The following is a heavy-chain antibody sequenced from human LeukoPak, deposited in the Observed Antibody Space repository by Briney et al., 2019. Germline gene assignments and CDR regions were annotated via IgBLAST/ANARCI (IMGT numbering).Heavy chain of an antibody. Sequence: PGGSLRLSCAASGFTFSSYGMHWVRQAPGKGLEWVAVIWYDGSSKSYADSVKGRFTISRDNSKNTLYLQMNSLRAEDTAVYYRAKALTPRDTAMVKGYWGQGTLVTVSS. CDR3: AKALTPRDTAMVKGY. D-gene: IGHD5-18*01. CDR1: GFTFSSYG. CDR2: IWYDGSSK. J-gene: IGHJ4*02. V-gene: IGHV3-33*06.